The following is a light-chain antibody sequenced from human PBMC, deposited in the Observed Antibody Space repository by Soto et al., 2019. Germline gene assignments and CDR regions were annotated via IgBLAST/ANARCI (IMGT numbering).Light chain of an antibody. Sequence: QSALTQPPSASGSPGQSVAISCTGTSSDVGGYNYVSWYQQHPGKAPKLMIYEVNKRPSGVPDRFSGSKSGNTASLTVYGLKAEDEDDYYCSSYAGSSNVFGTGTKVTVL. V-gene: IGLV2-8*01. J-gene: IGLJ1*01. CDR1: SSDVGGYNY. CDR3: SSYAGSSNV. CDR2: EVN.